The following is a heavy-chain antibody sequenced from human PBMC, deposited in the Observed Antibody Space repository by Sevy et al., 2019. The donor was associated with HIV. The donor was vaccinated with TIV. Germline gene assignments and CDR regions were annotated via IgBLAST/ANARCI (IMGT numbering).Heavy chain of an antibody. D-gene: IGHD3-10*01. J-gene: IGHJ4*02. CDR1: GFNFNMYR. Sequence: GGSLRLFCAASGFNFNMYRMNWVRQAPGKGLEWVSSISSSSSDIKYADSVKGRFTVSRDNAKNSLFLQMNSLRAEDTAVYYCATLLMWFGELPRGLDYWGQGALVTVSS. V-gene: IGHV3-21*01. CDR2: ISSSSSDI. CDR3: ATLLMWFGELPRGLDY.